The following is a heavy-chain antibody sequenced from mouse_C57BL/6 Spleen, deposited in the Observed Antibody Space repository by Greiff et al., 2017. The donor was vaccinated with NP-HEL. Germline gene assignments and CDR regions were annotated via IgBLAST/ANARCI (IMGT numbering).Heavy chain of an antibody. D-gene: IGHD1-1*01. CDR1: GYTFTTYP. J-gene: IGHJ4*01. CDR3: AILFTTVVATKAMDY. Sequence: VKLLESGAELVKPGASVKMSCKASGYTFTTYPIEWMKQNHGKSLEWIGNFHPYNDDTKYNEKFKGKATLTVEKSSSTVYLELSRLTSEDSAVYYGAILFTTVVATKAMDYWGQGTSVTVSS. CDR2: FHPYNDDT. V-gene: IGHV1-47*01.